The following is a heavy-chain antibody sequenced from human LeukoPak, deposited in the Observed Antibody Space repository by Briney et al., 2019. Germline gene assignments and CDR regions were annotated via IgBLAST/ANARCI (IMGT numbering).Heavy chain of an antibody. D-gene: IGHD6-19*01. CDR3: ARALSPGVAVAGAFDY. CDR1: GGSISSSSYY. J-gene: IGHJ4*02. V-gene: IGHV4-39*07. Sequence: KPSETLSLTCTVSGGSISSSSYYWGWIRQPPGKGLEWIGSIYYSGSTYYNPSLKSRVTISVDTSKNQFSLKLSSVTAADTAVYYCARALSPGVAVAGAFDYWGQGTLVTVSS. CDR2: IYYSGST.